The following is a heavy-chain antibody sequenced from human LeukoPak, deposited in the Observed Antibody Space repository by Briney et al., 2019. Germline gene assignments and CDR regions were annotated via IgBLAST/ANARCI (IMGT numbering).Heavy chain of an antibody. CDR3: ANRVVTAGGLDYFDY. J-gene: IGHJ4*02. V-gene: IGHV1-69*04. CDR1: GGTFSSYA. D-gene: IGHD2-21*02. Sequence: SVKVSCKASGGTFSSYAISWVRQAPGQGLEWMGRIIPILGIANYAQKFQGRVTITADKSTSRAYMELSSLRSEGTAVYYCANRVVTAGGLDYFDYWGQGTLVTVSS. CDR2: IIPILGIA.